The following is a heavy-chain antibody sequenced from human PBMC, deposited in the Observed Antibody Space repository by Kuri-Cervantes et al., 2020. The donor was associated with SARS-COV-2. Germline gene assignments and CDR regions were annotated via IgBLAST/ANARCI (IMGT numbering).Heavy chain of an antibody. CDR2: IRSKAYGGTT. V-gene: IGHV3-49*04. CDR3: ARSGTFSFGAFFSPFDY. J-gene: IGHJ4*02. Sequence: GESLKISCAASGFTFDDYAMHWVRQAPGKGLEWVGFIRSKAYGGTTEYAASVKGRFTISRDDSKSIAYLQMNSLKTEDTAVYYCARSGTFSFGAFFSPFDYWGQGTLVTVSS. D-gene: IGHD3-3*01. CDR1: GFTFDDYA.